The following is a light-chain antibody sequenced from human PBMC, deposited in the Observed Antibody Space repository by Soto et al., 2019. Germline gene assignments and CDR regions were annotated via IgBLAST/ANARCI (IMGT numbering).Light chain of an antibody. Sequence: DIQMTQSPSSLSASVGDRVTITCQSSQDISNYLNWYQQKLGKAPKLLIYDASNLETGVPSRFSGSGSGTEFTLTISSLQSEDFAVYYCQQYNNWHWTFGQGTKVDIK. V-gene: IGKV1-33*01. CDR2: DAS. CDR3: QQYNNWHWT. J-gene: IGKJ1*01. CDR1: QDISNY.